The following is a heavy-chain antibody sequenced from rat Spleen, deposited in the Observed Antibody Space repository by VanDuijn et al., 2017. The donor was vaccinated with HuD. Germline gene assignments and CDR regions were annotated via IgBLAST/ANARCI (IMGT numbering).Heavy chain of an antibody. CDR2: ISYGDRSGHSST. V-gene: IGHV5-29*01. CDR3: VRYYYDDSYYVLDV. D-gene: IGHD1-12*02. Sequence: EVQLVESGGGLVQPGRSLKLSCAASGFTFSNYDMAWVRQAPTKGLEWVATISYGDRSGHSSTYYRDSVKGRFTISRDNAKRTLYLQMNSLRSEDTATYYCVRYYYDDSYYVLDVWGQGASVTVSS. J-gene: IGHJ4*01. CDR1: GFTFSNYD.